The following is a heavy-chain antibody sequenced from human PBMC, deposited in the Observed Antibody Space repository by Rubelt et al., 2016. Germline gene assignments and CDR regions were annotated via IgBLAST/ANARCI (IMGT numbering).Heavy chain of an antibody. Sequence: QVQLQESGPGLVKPSETLSLTCTVSGGSISSYYWSWIRQPPGKGLEWIGYIYYSGSTNYNPSLKRRVTISVDTSKNQFSRKRRSVTAADTAVYYCARSAWIPHYFDYWGQGTLVTVSS. CDR1: GGSISSYY. D-gene: IGHD5-12*01. V-gene: IGHV4-59*01. CDR3: ARSAWIPHYFDY. J-gene: IGHJ4*02. CDR2: IYYSGST.